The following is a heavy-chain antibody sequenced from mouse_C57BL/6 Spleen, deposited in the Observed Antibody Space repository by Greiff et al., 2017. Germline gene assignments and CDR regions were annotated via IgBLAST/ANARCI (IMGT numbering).Heavy chain of an antibody. V-gene: IGHV1-53*01. CDR1: GYTFTSSW. CDR3: ASSIYYYGSSYEGYAMDY. D-gene: IGHD1-1*01. CDR2: INPSNGGT. Sequence: VQLQQPGTELVKPGASVKLSCKASGYTFTSSWMHWVKQRPGQGLEWIGNINPSNGGTNYNEKFKSKATLTVDKSSSTAYMQLSSLTSEDSAVYYCASSIYYYGSSYEGYAMDYWGQGTSVTVSS. J-gene: IGHJ4*01.